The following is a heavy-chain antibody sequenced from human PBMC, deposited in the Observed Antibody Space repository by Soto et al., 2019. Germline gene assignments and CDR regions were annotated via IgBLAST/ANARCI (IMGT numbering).Heavy chain of an antibody. J-gene: IGHJ6*02. CDR1: GYTFTSYD. CDR3: ARARPAAILIYYYYGMDV. Sequence: ASVKVSCTASGYTFTSYDINWVRQATGQGLEWMGWMNPNSGNTGYAQKFQGRVTMTRNTSISTAYMELSSLRSEDTAVYYRARARPAAILIYYYYGMDVWGQGTTVTVSS. CDR2: MNPNSGNT. D-gene: IGHD2-2*02. V-gene: IGHV1-8*01.